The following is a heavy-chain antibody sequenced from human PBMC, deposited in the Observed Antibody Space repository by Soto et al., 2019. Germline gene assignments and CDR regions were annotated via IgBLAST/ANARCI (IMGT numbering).Heavy chain of an antibody. J-gene: IGHJ4*02. CDR3: ARVARRDCSSTSCYVEGYFDY. Sequence: PGESLKISCKGSGHSFTSYWIAWVRQMPGKGLEWMGIVYPGDSDTRYSPSFQGQVIISADESTSTANLQWSSLKASDTAMYYCARVARRDCSSTSCYVEGYFDYWGQGTQVTVSS. CDR2: VYPGDSDT. V-gene: IGHV5-51*01. CDR1: GHSFTSYW. D-gene: IGHD2-2*01.